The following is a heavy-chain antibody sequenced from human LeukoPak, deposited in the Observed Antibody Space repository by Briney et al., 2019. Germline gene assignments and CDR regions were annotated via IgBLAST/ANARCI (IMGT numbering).Heavy chain of an antibody. CDR2: IYSGGST. D-gene: IGHD6-19*01. CDR1: GFTVSSNY. CDR3: AGGPSSGWLTHFDY. J-gene: IGHJ4*02. Sequence: GGSLRLSCAASGFTVSSNYMSWVRQAPGKGLEWVSVIYSGGSTYYADSVKGRLTISRDNSKNTLYLQMNSLRAEDTAVYYCAGGPSSGWLTHFDYWGQGTLVTVSS. V-gene: IGHV3-53*01.